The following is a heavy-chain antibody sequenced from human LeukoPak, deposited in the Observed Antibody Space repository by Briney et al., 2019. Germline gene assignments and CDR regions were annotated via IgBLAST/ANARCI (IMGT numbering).Heavy chain of an antibody. CDR1: GGSISSGDYY. Sequence: PSQTLSLTCTVSGGSISSGDYYWSWIRQPPGKGLEWIGYIYYSGSTYYNPSLKSRVTISVDTSKNQFSLKLSSVTAADTAVYYCARGNYDSSGYYSYYFDYWGQGTLVTVSS. CDR3: ARGNYDSSGYYSYYFDY. D-gene: IGHD3-22*01. CDR2: IYYSGST. J-gene: IGHJ4*02. V-gene: IGHV4-30-4*01.